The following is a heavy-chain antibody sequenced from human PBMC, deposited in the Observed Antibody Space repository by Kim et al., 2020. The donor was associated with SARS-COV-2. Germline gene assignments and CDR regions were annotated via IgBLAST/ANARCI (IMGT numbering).Heavy chain of an antibody. D-gene: IGHD2-2*01. CDR2: ISAYNGNT. J-gene: IGHJ5*02. CDR3: AREHIVVVPAAKMDIWFGP. Sequence: ASVKVSCKASGYTFTSYGISWVRQAPGQGLEWMGWISAYNGNTNYAQKLQGRVTMTTDTSTSTAYMELRSLRSDDTAVYYCAREHIVVVPAAKMDIWFGPWGQRTLVTVSS. V-gene: IGHV1-18*04. CDR1: GYTFTSYG.